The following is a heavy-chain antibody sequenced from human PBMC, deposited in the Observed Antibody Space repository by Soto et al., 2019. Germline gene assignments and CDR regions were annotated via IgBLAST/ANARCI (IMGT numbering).Heavy chain of an antibody. V-gene: IGHV1-69*12. CDR3: ARGPRHYGSGEDDYYYGMDV. J-gene: IGHJ6*02. Sequence: QVQLVQSGAEVKKPGSSVKVSCKASGGPFSSYAISWVRQAPGQGLEWMGGIIPICGTANYAQKFQGRVTTTAGEATSTPYKELSSLRSEDTAVYDCARGPRHYGSGEDDYYYGMDVWGQGTTVTVSS. CDR1: GGPFSSYA. D-gene: IGHD3-10*01. CDR2: IIPICGTA.